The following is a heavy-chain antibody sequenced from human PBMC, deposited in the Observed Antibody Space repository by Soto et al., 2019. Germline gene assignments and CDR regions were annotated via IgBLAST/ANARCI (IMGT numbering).Heavy chain of an antibody. CDR2: IYPGDSDT. CDR3: ARVIAVAGTDAFDI. D-gene: IGHD6-19*01. J-gene: IGHJ3*02. Sequence: GESLKISCKGSGYSFTTYWIAWVRQMPGKGLEWMGIIYPGDSDTRYSPSFQGQVTISADKPISTAYLQWSSLKASDTAMYYCARVIAVAGTDAFDIWGQGTMVTVSS. CDR1: GYSFTTYW. V-gene: IGHV5-51*04.